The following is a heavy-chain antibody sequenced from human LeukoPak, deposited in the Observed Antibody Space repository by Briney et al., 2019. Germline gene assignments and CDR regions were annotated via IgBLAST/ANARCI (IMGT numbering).Heavy chain of an antibody. V-gene: IGHV4-39*07. CDR3: ARGTLLWFGEV. D-gene: IGHD3-10*01. CDR2: IYYSGST. Sequence: PSETLSLTCTVSGGSISSSSYYWGWIRQPPGKGLEWIGSIYYSGSTYYNPSLKRRVTISVDTSKNQFSLKLSSVTAADTAVYYCARGTLLWFGEVWGQGTLVTVSS. J-gene: IGHJ4*02. CDR1: GGSISSSSYY.